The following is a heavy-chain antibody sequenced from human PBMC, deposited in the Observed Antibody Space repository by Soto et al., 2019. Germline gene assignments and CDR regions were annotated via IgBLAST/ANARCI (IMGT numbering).Heavy chain of an antibody. Sequence: QVHLQQWGAGLLKPSGTLSLTCAVSGGSFSDAFWSWVRQSPGRGLEWIGEVFHTGNTNYNPSLKSRVTLSVDTAKNQCSLRLTSVTAADSAVYYCARAPRELLAEGPLFLYYYYGLDVWGQGTRVTVSS. CDR1: GGSFSDAF. J-gene: IGHJ6*02. D-gene: IGHD1-7*01. CDR3: ARAPRELLAEGPLFLYYYYGLDV. CDR2: VFHTGNT. V-gene: IGHV4-34*12.